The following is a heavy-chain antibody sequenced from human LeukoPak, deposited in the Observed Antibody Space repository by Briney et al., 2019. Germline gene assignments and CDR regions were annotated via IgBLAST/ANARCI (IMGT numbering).Heavy chain of an antibody. J-gene: IGHJ6*02. V-gene: IGHV1-69*04. CDR3: ARGPLYSGNYGMDV. Sequence: SVKVSCKASGGTFSSYAISWVRQAPGQGLEWMGRIIPILGIANYAQKFQGRVTITADKSTSTAYMELSSLRSEDTAVYYCARGPLYSGNYGMDVWGQGTTVTVSS. CDR1: GGTFSSYA. D-gene: IGHD3-10*01. CDR2: IIPILGIA.